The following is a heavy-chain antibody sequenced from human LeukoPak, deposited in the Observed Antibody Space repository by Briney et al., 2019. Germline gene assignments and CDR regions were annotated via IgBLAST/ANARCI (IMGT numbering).Heavy chain of an antibody. CDR2: IRGSGGST. CDR1: GFTFSSYA. V-gene: IGHV3-23*01. CDR3: AKDPSMTTILYFDY. Sequence: GGSLRLSCAASGFTFSSYAMSWVRQAPGKGLEWVSAIRGSGGSTYYADFVKGRFTISRDNSKNTLYLQMNSLRAEDTAVYYCAKDPSMTTILYFDYWGQGTLVTVSS. J-gene: IGHJ4*02. D-gene: IGHD4-17*01.